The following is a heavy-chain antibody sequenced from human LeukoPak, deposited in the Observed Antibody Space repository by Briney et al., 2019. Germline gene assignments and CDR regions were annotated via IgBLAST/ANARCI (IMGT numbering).Heavy chain of an antibody. V-gene: IGHV3-30*18. J-gene: IGHJ6*02. CDR3: AKDGGYSGYEDYYYYGMDV. D-gene: IGHD5-12*01. CDR2: ISYDGSNK. Sequence: GGSLRLFCAASGFTFSSYGMHWVRQAPGKGLEWVAVISYDGSNKYYADSVKGRFTISRDNSKNTLYLQMNSLRAEDTAVYYCAKDGGYSGYEDYYYYGMDVWGQGTTVTVSS. CDR1: GFTFSSYG.